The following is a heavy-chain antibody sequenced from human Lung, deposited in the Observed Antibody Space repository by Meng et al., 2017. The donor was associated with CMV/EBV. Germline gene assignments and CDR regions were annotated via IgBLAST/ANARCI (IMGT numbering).Heavy chain of an antibody. Sequence: GESLKISCAVSGFTFSSYGMHWVRQAPGKGLEWVTFIRYDGINKYYADSVKGRFTISRDNSKNTLYLQMNSLRAEDTAVYYCAKRTLYGGNSVPDGGGSDYWGQGTXVTVSS. CDR2: IRYDGINK. CDR1: GFTFSSYG. CDR3: AKRTLYGGNSVPDGGGSDY. J-gene: IGHJ4*02. D-gene: IGHD4-23*01. V-gene: IGHV3-30*02.